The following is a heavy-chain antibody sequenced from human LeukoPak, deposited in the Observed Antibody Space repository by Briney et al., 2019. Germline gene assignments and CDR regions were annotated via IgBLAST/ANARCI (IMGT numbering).Heavy chain of an antibody. V-gene: IGHV3-48*04. D-gene: IGHD1-20*01. CDR2: ISSGGRTI. J-gene: IGHJ4*02. CDR1: GFAFSTYA. Sequence: PGGSLRLSCAASGFAFSTYAMTWVRQAPGKGLEWVSYISSGGRTIYYADSVKGRFTISRDNAKNSLYLQMNSLRAEDTAVYYCARVLITGAEDDYWGQGTLVTVSS. CDR3: ARVLITGAEDDY.